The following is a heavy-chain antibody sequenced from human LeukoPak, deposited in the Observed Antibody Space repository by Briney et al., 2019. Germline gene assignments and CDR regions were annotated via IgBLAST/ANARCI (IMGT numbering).Heavy chain of an antibody. CDR2: INHSGST. Sequence: PSETLSLTCAVYGGSFSGYYWTWTRQPPGKGLEWIGEINHSGSTNYNPSLKSRVTISVDTSKNQFSLKLSSVTAADTAVYYCAGAGVLMVYATFDYWGQGTLVTVSS. CDR1: GGSFSGYY. CDR3: AGAGVLMVYATFDY. V-gene: IGHV4-34*01. J-gene: IGHJ4*02. D-gene: IGHD2-8*01.